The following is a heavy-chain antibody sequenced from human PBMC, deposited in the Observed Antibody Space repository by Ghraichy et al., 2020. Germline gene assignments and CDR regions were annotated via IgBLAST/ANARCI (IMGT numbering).Heavy chain of an antibody. CDR2: ISAYNGNT. CDR1: GYTFTSYG. V-gene: IGHV1-18*01. Sequence: KVSCKASGYTFTSYGFTWVRQAPGQGLEWMGWISAYNGNTKYAQKLQGRVTMTTDTSTSTAYMELRSLRSDDTAVYYCARDYSSGEQNWFGPWGQGTLVTVSS. D-gene: IGHD3-22*01. CDR3: ARDYSSGEQNWFGP. J-gene: IGHJ5*02.